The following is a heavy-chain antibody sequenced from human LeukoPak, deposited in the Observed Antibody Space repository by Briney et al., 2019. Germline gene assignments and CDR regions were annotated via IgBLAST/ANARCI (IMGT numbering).Heavy chain of an antibody. CDR2: IIPIFGTA. Sequence: ASVKVSCKASGGTFSRYAISWVRQAPGQGLEWMGGIIPIFGTANYAQKFQGRVTITTDESTSTAYMELSSLRSEDTAVYYCASHDYSNYGWFDPWGQGTLATVSS. CDR3: ASHDYSNYGWFDP. CDR1: GGTFSRYA. J-gene: IGHJ5*02. V-gene: IGHV1-69*05. D-gene: IGHD4-11*01.